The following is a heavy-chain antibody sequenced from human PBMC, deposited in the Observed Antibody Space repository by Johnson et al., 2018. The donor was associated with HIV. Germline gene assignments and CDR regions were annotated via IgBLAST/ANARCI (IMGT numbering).Heavy chain of an antibody. J-gene: IGHJ3*02. D-gene: IGHD2-15*01. CDR3: ARDRVVATAFDI. CDR1: GFTFITYW. Sequence: VQLVESGGGLVQPGGSLRLSCAASGFTFITYWMSWVRQAPGKGLEWVANIKQDGSEKFYVGSVKGRFTISSDNAKNSLYLQMNRLRAEHTAVYYCARDRVVATAFDIWSQGTVVNCSS. V-gene: IGHV3-7*01. CDR2: IKQDGSEK.